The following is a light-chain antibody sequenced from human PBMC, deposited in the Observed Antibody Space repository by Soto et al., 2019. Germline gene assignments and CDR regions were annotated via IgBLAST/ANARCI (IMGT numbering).Light chain of an antibody. J-gene: IGKJ2*01. Sequence: DIQMTQSPSTLSASIGDRVVITCRASESISSWLAWYQQKPGKAPKLLIYDVSSLESGVPSRFSGSGSGTDFTLTISSLQPEDFATYYCQQSNTYPYTFGQGTKVDI. CDR1: ESISSW. CDR3: QQSNTYPYT. V-gene: IGKV1-5*01. CDR2: DVS.